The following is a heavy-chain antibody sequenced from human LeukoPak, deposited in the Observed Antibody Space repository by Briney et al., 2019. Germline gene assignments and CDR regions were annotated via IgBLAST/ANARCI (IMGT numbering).Heavy chain of an antibody. CDR1: GFTVSSNY. Sequence: QPGGSLRLSCAASGFTVSSNYMSWVRQAPGKGLEWVSVIYSGGSTYYADSVKGRLTISRDNSKNTLYLQMNSLRAEDTAVYYCARGSSGWRSWFDPWGQGTLVTVSS. CDR3: ARGSSGWRSWFDP. D-gene: IGHD6-19*01. J-gene: IGHJ5*02. V-gene: IGHV3-66*01. CDR2: IYSGGST.